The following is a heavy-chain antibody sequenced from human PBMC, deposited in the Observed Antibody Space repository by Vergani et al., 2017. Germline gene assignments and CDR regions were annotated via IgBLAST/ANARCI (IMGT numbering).Heavy chain of an antibody. V-gene: IGHV6-1*01. CDR1: GDSVSSNDAV. Sequence: QVQLQQSGPGLVKPSQTLSLTCAISGDSVSSNDAVWNWIRQSPSRGLEWLGRTYYRSQWYNDYAVSVKSRITISPDTSKNQFSLQLNSVTPEDTAVYYCARDVTYYNRIEHGVLEVWGKGTTVTVSS. CDR2: TYYRSQWYN. CDR3: ARDVTYYNRIEHGVLEV. D-gene: IGHD3-10*01. J-gene: IGHJ6*04.